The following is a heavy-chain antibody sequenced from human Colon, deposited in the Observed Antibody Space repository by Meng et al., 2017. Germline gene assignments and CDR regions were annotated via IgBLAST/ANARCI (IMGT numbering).Heavy chain of an antibody. J-gene: IGHJ4*02. D-gene: IGHD2-21*01. Sequence: QVQFEQSGAEVKKPGASVKVSFKASGYTFTSHALYWLRQAPGQRPEWMGWINIGNGNTKYSQNFQGRVTFTRDTSASTAYMELNSLRSEDTAVYYCARDKGDWVLGDYWGQGTLVTVSS. CDR1: GYTFTSHA. CDR2: INIGNGNT. V-gene: IGHV1-3*04. CDR3: ARDKGDWVLGDY.